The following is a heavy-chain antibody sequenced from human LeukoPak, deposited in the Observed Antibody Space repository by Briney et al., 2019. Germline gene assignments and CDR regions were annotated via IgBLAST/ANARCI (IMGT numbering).Heavy chain of an antibody. CDR2: ISSSGSTI. Sequence: PGGSLRLSCAASGFTFSDYYMSWIRQAPGKGLEWVSYISSSGSTIYYADSVKGRFTISRDNAKNSLYLQMNSLRAEDTAVYYCARVGYYYDSSGYYTLEWAFDIWGQGTMVTVSS. CDR3: ARVGYYYDSSGYYTLEWAFDI. CDR1: GFTFSDYY. V-gene: IGHV3-11*04. D-gene: IGHD3-22*01. J-gene: IGHJ3*02.